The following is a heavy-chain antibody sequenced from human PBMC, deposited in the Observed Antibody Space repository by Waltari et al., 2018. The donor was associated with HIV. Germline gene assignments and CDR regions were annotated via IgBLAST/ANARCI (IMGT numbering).Heavy chain of an antibody. CDR2: IYYSGST. CDR3: ARDNLQQAFDI. J-gene: IGHJ3*02. Sequence: ETLSLTCTVSGGSISSSSYYWGWIRQPPGKGLEWIGSIYYSGSTYYNPSLKSRVTISVDTSKNQFSLKLSSVTAADTAVYYCARDNLQQAFDIWGQGTMVTVSS. V-gene: IGHV4-39*07. CDR1: GGSISSSSYY.